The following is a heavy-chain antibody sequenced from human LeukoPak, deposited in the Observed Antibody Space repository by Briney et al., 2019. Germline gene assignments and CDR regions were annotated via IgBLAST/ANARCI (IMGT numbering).Heavy chain of an antibody. Sequence: PGGSLRLSCAASGFTFSSYAMSWVRQAPGKGLEWVASITTSSTYMHYADSVKGRFTISRDNAKNSLYLQMNSLRADDTAVYFCARHRYYFGYWGQGTLVTVSS. CDR2: ITTSSTYM. CDR3: ARHRYYFGY. J-gene: IGHJ4*02. CDR1: GFTFSSYA. V-gene: IGHV3-21*01.